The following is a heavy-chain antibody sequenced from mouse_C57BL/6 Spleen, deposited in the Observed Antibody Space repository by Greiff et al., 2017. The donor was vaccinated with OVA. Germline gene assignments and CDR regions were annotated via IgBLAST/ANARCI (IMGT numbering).Heavy chain of an antibody. J-gene: IGHJ4*01. Sequence: VQLQESGAELVKPGASVKISCKASGYAFSSYWMIWVKQRPGKGLEWIGQIYPGDGDTNYNGKFKGKATLTADKSSSTAYMQLSSLTSEDSAVYFCARSGGSSNYYAKDYWGQGTSVSVSS. CDR3: ARSGGSSNYYAKDY. CDR2: IYPGDGDT. V-gene: IGHV1-80*01. CDR1: GYAFSSYW. D-gene: IGHD1-1*01.